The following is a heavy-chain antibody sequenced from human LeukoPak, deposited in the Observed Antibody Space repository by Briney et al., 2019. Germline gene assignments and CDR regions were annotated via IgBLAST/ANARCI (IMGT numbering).Heavy chain of an antibody. Sequence: GGSLRLSCAASGFTFSSYAMSWVRQAPGKGLEWVSAISGSGGSTYYADSVKGRFTISRDNSKNTLYLQMNSLRAEDTAVYYCAKEYSSGWYVYYYYGMDVWGQGTTVNVSS. CDR3: AKEYSSGWYVYYYYGMDV. CDR2: ISGSGGST. V-gene: IGHV3-23*01. J-gene: IGHJ6*02. D-gene: IGHD6-19*01. CDR1: GFTFSSYA.